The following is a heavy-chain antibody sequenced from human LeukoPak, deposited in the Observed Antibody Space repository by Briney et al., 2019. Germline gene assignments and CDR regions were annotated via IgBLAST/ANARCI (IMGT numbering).Heavy chain of an antibody. Sequence: ASVKVSCKASGYTFTNNYLHWVRQAPGQGLEWMGMIYPRDGSTSYAQNFQGRVTVTRDTSTTTVHMELRGLRSEDTAVYYCARGQEGFDYWGQGTVVTVSS. J-gene: IGHJ4*02. CDR3: ARGQEGFDY. CDR1: GYTFTNNY. V-gene: IGHV1-46*01. CDR2: IYPRDGST.